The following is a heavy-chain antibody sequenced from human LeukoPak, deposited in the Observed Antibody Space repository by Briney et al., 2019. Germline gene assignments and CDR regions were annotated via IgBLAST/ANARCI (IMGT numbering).Heavy chain of an antibody. V-gene: IGHV4-39*07. CDR2: IYYSGST. D-gene: IGHD6-6*01. CDR3: ARLYSSSSSPLFDY. CDR1: GGSISSSSYY. Sequence: SETLSLTCTVSGGSISSSSYYWGWIRQPPGKGLEWIGSIYYSGSTYYNPSLKSRVTISVDTSKNQFSLKLSSVTAADTAVYYCARLYSSSSSPLFDYWGQGTLVTVSS. J-gene: IGHJ4*02.